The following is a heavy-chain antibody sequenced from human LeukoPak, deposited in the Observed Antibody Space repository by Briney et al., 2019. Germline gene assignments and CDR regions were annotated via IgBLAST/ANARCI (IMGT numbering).Heavy chain of an antibody. CDR1: GFTFSGYA. J-gene: IGHJ4*02. CDR3: AKDLIAATGTCDY. Sequence: PGGSLRLSCAASGFTFSGYAMTWVRQAPGKGLEWVLVISGRGGSTYYVDSVKGRFTISRDNSKNTLYLQMNSLRAEDTAVYYCAKDLIAATGTCDYWGQGTLVTVSS. V-gene: IGHV3-23*01. D-gene: IGHD6-13*01. CDR2: ISGRGGST.